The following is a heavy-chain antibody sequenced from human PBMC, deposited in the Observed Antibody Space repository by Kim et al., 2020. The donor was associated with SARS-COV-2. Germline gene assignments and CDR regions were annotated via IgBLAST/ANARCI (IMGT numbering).Heavy chain of an antibody. CDR3: ARDDDFWSGYSPPSGYGMDV. Sequence: ASVKVSCKASGYTFTSYGISWVRQAPGQGLEWMGWISAYNGNTNYAQKLQGRVTMTTDTSTSTAYMELRSLRSDDTAVYYCARDDDFWSGYSPPSGYGMDVWGQGTTVTVSS. CDR1: GYTFTSYG. D-gene: IGHD3-3*01. V-gene: IGHV1-18*01. CDR2: ISAYNGNT. J-gene: IGHJ6*02.